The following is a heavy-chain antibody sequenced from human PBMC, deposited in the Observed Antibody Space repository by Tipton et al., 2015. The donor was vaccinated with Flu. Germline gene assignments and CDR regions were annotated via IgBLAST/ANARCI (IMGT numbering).Heavy chain of an antibody. V-gene: IGHV4-30-4*08. CDR1: GDSISSGDYS. CDR2: FHFSGIT. J-gene: IGHJ4*02. Sequence: TLSLTCTVSGDSISSGDYSWSWIRQPPGKGLEWMGYFHFSGITDYNPSLKSRVTISVDTSKNQCSLKLSSVTAADTAVYYCPRGNYISSSWYVGRGDPNKDDYWCQGTLVTVSS. D-gene: IGHD6-13*01. CDR3: PRGNYISSSWYVGRGDPNKDDY.